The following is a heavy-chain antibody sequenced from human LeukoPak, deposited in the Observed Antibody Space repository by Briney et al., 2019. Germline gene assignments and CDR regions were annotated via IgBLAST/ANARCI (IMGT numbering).Heavy chain of an antibody. V-gene: IGHV4-34*01. CDR1: GGSFSGYY. J-gene: IGHJ5*02. D-gene: IGHD2-2*03. CDR2: INHSGST. CDR3: ARAQGTWIFRLSPGGIFDP. Sequence: SETLSLTCAVYGGSFSGYYWSWIRQPPGKGLEWIGEINHSGSTNYNPSLKSRVTISVDTSKNQFSLKLSSVTAADTAVYYCARAQGTWIFRLSPGGIFDPWGQGTLVTVSS.